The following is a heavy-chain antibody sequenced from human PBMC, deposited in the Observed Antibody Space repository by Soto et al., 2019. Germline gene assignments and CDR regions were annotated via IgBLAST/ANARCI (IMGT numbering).Heavy chain of an antibody. CDR1: GFTFSSYA. CDR2: ISGSGGST. J-gene: IGHJ4*02. V-gene: IGHV3-23*01. CDR3: AKDSQRWLQEFDY. D-gene: IGHD5-12*01. Sequence: GGSLRLSCAASGFTFSSYAMSWVRQAPGKGLEWVSAISGSGGSTFYADSVKGRFTISRDNSKNTLYLQMNSLRAEDTAIYYCAKDSQRWLQEFDYWGQGTLVTAPQ.